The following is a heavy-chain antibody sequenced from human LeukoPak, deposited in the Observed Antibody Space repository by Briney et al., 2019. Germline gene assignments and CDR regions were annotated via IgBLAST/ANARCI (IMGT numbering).Heavy chain of an antibody. CDR3: ARGVSVSPFYYYYYMDV. J-gene: IGHJ6*03. D-gene: IGHD6-13*01. V-gene: IGHV4-4*07. CDR1: GGSISSYY. CDR2: IYTSGST. Sequence: SETLSLTCTASGGSISSYYWSWIRQPAGKGLEWIGRIYTSGSTNYNPSLKSRVTMSVDTSKNQFSLKLSSVTAADTAVYYCARGVSVSPFYYYYYMDVWGKGTTVTVSS.